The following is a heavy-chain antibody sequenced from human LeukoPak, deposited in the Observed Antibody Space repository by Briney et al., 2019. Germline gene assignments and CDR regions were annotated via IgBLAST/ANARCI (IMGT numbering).Heavy chain of an antibody. CDR3: APKAGTVNWFDP. V-gene: IGHV4-34*01. Sequence: SETLSLTCAVYGGSFSTYYWSWIRQPPGKGLEWIGEINHSGNTNYNPSLKSRVTTSVDTSKNQFSLKLSSVTAADTAVYYCAPKAGTVNWFDPWGQGTLVTVSS. D-gene: IGHD6-13*01. CDR1: GGSFSTYY. CDR2: INHSGNT. J-gene: IGHJ5*02.